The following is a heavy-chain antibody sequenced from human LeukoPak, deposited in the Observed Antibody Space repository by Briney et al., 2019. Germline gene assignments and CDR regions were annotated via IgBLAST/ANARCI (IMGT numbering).Heavy chain of an antibody. D-gene: IGHD5-12*01. Sequence: ASVKVSRKASGYTFTSYYMHWVRQAPGQGLEWMGIINPSGGSTSYAQKFQGRVTMTRDTSTSTVYMELSSLRSEDTAVYYCARVGWLRNYFDYWGQGTLVTVSS. CDR3: ARVGWLRNYFDY. CDR1: GYTFTSYY. V-gene: IGHV1-46*01. CDR2: INPSGGST. J-gene: IGHJ4*02.